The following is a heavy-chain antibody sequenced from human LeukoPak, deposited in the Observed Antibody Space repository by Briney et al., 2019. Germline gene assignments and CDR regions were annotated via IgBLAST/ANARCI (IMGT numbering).Heavy chain of an antibody. CDR2: INAGNGNT. Sequence: GASVKVSCKASGYTFTSYAMHWVRQAPGQRLEWMGWINAGNGNTKYSQKFQGRVTITRDTSASTAYMELSSLRSEDTAVYYCARGGRQWLAHTGFDYWGQGTLVTVSS. J-gene: IGHJ4*02. CDR1: GYTFTSYA. V-gene: IGHV1-3*01. CDR3: ARGGRQWLAHTGFDY. D-gene: IGHD6-19*01.